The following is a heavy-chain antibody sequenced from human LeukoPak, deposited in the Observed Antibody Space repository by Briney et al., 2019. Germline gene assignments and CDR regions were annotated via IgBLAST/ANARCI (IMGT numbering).Heavy chain of an antibody. CDR3: ARTEPGLWSGYPSPHDAFDI. J-gene: IGHJ3*02. Sequence: VASVKVSCKASGYTFTSYGISWVRQAPGQGLEWMGWISAYNGNTSYAQKLQGRVTMTTDTSTSTAYIELRSLRSDDTAVYYCARTEPGLWSGYPSPHDAFDIWGQGTMVTVSS. D-gene: IGHD3-3*01. CDR1: GYTFTSYG. V-gene: IGHV1-18*01. CDR2: ISAYNGNT.